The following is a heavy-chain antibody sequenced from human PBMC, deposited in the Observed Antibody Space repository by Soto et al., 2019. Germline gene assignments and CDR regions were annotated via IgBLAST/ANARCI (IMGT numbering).Heavy chain of an antibody. CDR1: GFTFTSYG. CDR2: VSAYNGDK. CDR3: ARDRDTAMAPYNWFDS. Sequence: ASVTVACKASGFTFTSYGISWVRQAPGRGLEWLGWVSAYNGDKKSAEKFQGRVIMTTDTSTTTAHMELKGLTSDDTAVYYCARDRDTAMAPYNWFDSWGQGTPVTVSS. V-gene: IGHV1-18*01. J-gene: IGHJ5*01. D-gene: IGHD5-18*01.